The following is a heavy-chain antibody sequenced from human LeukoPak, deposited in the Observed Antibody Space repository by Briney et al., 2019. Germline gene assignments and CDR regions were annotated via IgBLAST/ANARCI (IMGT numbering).Heavy chain of an antibody. D-gene: IGHD6-19*01. CDR3: TTIHDRDSSGWYRFDY. CDR2: IHYNGKA. J-gene: IGHJ4*02. CDR1: GDSMTTYY. V-gene: IGHV4-59*08. Sequence: TSETLSLTCIVSGDSMTTYYWNWIRQLPGRGLEWIGYIHYNGKADFNPSLKSRVTISLGTSKNEFSLQLKSVTAADTAVYYCTTIHDRDSSGWYRFDYWGQGALVTVSS.